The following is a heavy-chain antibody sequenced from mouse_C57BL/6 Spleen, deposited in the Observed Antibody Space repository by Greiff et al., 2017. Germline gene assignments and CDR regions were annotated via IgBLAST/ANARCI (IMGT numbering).Heavy chain of an antibody. J-gene: IGHJ4*01. CDR3: ARSDGSSLGAMGY. D-gene: IGHD1-1*01. V-gene: IGHV1-69*01. CDR2: IDPSDSYT. Sequence: VQLQQPGAELVMPGASVKLSCKASGYTFTSYWMHWVKQRPGQGLEWIGEIDPSDSYTNYNQKFKGKSTLTVDKSSSTAYMQRSSLTSEDSAVYYCARSDGSSLGAMGYWGQGTSVTVSS. CDR1: GYTFTSYW.